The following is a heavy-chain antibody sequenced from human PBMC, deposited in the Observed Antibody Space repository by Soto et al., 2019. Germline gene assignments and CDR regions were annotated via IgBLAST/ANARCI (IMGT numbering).Heavy chain of an antibody. CDR1: GGTLSSFA. CDR2: IIPIFGTA. V-gene: IGHV1-69*13. D-gene: IGHD3-10*01. Sequence: EASVKVSCKASGGTLSSFAFTWVRQARGQGLEWMGRIIPIFGTANYAQQFQGRVTITADESTGTVYMDLRSLRSEDTAMYYCATDTSMFRGRIADTPWFDSWGQGILVTVSS. J-gene: IGHJ5*01. CDR3: ATDTSMFRGRIADTPWFDS.